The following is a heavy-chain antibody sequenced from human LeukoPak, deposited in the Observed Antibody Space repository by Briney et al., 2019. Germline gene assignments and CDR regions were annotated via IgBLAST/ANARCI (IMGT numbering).Heavy chain of an antibody. CDR2: IRYDGSNK. D-gene: IGHD2-21*01. J-gene: IGHJ3*02. CDR3: AKVGVGIDIGALKI. Sequence: GGSLRLSCAASGFTFSSYGMHWVRQAPGKGLEWVAFIRYDGSNKYYADSVKGRFTISRDNSKNTLYLQMNSLRAEDTAVYYCAKVGVGIDIGALKIWAQGTRVTVSS. V-gene: IGHV3-30*02. CDR1: GFTFSSYG.